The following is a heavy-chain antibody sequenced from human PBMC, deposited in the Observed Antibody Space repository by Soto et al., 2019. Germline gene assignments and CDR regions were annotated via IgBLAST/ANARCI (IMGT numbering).Heavy chain of an antibody. D-gene: IGHD6-19*01. Sequence: ASVKVSCKVSGYTLTELSMHWVRQAPGKGLEWMGGFDPEDGETIYAQKFQGRVTMTEDTSTDTAYMELSSLRSEDTAVYYCATDPSGWYLHEYFQHWGQGTLVTVSS. CDR1: GYTLTELS. J-gene: IGHJ1*01. CDR3: ATDPSGWYLHEYFQH. CDR2: FDPEDGET. V-gene: IGHV1-24*01.